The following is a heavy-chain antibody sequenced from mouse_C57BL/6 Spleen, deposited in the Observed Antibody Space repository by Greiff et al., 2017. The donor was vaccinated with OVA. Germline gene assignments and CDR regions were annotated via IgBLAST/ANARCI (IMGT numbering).Heavy chain of an antibody. J-gene: IGHJ4*01. Sequence: VKLMESGPGLVQPSQSLSITCTVSGFSLTSYGVHWVRQSPGKGLEWLGVIWSGGSTDYNAAFISRLSISKDNSKSQVFFKMNSLQADDTAIYYCARRGGSSYDYYAMDYWGQGTSVTVSS. CDR1: GFSLTSYG. CDR2: IWSGGST. V-gene: IGHV2-2*01. D-gene: IGHD1-1*01. CDR3: ARRGGSSYDYYAMDY.